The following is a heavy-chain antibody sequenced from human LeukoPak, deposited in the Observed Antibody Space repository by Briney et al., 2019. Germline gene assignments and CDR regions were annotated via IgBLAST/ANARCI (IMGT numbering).Heavy chain of an antibody. CDR1: GFSFRSYW. J-gene: IGHJ4*02. CDR2: IKDDGSEK. V-gene: IGHV3-7*01. Sequence: AGGSLRLSCAASGFSFRSYWMSWFRQAPGKGLEWVANIKDDGSEKYYVDSVKGRFTISRDNAKNSLYLQLNSLRAEDAAVYYCARGDSGSLDYWGQGTLVTVSS. CDR3: ARGDSGSLDY. D-gene: IGHD3-10*01.